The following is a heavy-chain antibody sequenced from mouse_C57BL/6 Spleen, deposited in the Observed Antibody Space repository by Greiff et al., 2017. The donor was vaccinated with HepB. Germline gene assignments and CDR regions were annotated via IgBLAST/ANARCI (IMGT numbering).Heavy chain of an antibody. CDR3: AREGGLSFDY. V-gene: IGHV1-64*01. CDR2: IHPNSGST. J-gene: IGHJ2*01. CDR1: GYTFTSYW. Sequence: VQGVESGAELVKPGASVKLSCKASGYTFTSYWMHWVKQRPGQGLEWIGMIHPNSGSTNYNEKFKSKATLTVDKSSSTAYMQLSSLTSEDSAVYYCAREGGLSFDYWGQGTTLTVSS. D-gene: IGHD3-1*01.